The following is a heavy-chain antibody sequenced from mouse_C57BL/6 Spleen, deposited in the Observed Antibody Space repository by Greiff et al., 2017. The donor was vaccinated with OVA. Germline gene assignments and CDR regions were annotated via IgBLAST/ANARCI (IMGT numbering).Heavy chain of an antibody. CDR3: ARLYDGYYFDY. Sequence: QVQLQQPGAELVLPGASVKLSCKASGYTFTSYWMHWVKQRPGQGLEWIGEIDPSDSYTNYNQKFKGKSTLTVDKSSSTAYMQLSSLTSEDSAVYYCARLYDGYYFDYWGQGTTLTVSS. CDR1: GYTFTSYW. D-gene: IGHD2-3*01. CDR2: IDPSDSYT. V-gene: IGHV1-69*01. J-gene: IGHJ2*01.